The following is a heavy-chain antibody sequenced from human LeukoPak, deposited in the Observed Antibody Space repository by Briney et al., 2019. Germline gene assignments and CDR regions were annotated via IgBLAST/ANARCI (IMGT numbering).Heavy chain of an antibody. D-gene: IGHD6-13*01. CDR3: ARILTGYSSSWYKIDY. Sequence: SVKVSCKASGGTFSSYAISWVRQAPGQGLEWMGRIIPILGIANYAQKFQGRVTITADKSTSTAYMELSSLRSEDTAVYYCARILTGYSSSWYKIDYWGQGTLVTVSS. J-gene: IGHJ4*02. CDR2: IIPILGIA. V-gene: IGHV1-69*04. CDR1: GGTFSSYA.